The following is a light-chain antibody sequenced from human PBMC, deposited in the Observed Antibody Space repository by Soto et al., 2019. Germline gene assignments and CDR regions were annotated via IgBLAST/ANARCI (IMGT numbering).Light chain of an antibody. CDR3: YQRQYWPPIT. V-gene: IGKV1-5*01. Sequence: DVQMTQAPSTLWTAGGSRGTTTRRASQSISSWLAWYQQKPGKAPKLLIYDASSLESGVPSRFSGSGSGTDFTLTISSLEPEDIAVYSRYQRQYWPPITFGQGTRLEIK. CDR2: DAS. CDR1: QSISSW. J-gene: IGKJ5*01.